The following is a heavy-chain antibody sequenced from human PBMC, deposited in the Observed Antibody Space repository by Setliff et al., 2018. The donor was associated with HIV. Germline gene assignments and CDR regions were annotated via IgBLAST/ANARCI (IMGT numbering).Heavy chain of an antibody. J-gene: IGHJ4*02. Sequence: SETLSLTCTVSGGSISSGGYYWSWIRQPAGKGLEWIGHIYTSGSTNYNPSLKSRLTISVDRSKNQFSLKLRSVTAADTAVYYCAGDAGYKGAADYWGQGTLVTVSS. CDR2: IYTSGST. V-gene: IGHV4-61*09. D-gene: IGHD1-26*01. CDR1: GGSISSGGYY. CDR3: AGDAGYKGAADY.